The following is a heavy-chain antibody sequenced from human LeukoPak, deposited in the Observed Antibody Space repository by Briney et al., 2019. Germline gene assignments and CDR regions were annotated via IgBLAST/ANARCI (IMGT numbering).Heavy chain of an antibody. CDR2: IYYTGST. CDR1: GGSISSYY. Sequence: SETLSLTCTVSGGSISSYYWSWIRQPPGKGLEYLGYIYYTGSTKFSPSLKGRVTMSVDTSKNQFSLRLSSVTAADTAVYYCVRHLTGTKSLDYWGQGTLVTVSS. V-gene: IGHV4-59*08. CDR3: VRHLTGTKSLDY. J-gene: IGHJ4*02. D-gene: IGHD1-7*01.